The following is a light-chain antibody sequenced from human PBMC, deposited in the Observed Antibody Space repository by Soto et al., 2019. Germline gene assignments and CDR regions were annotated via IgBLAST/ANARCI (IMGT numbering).Light chain of an antibody. CDR2: EVS. CDR3: MQSTQPPPT. CDR1: QSLLHITGETF. J-gene: IGKJ5*01. V-gene: IGKV2D-29*02. Sequence: DVVMTQTPLSLSVAPGQPASISCKSSQSLLHITGETFLFWYLQKKGQSPQILIYEVSTRVSGVPDRFSGSGSGTDFTLEISRVETDDVCIYYCMQSTQPPPTFGQGTRLEIK.